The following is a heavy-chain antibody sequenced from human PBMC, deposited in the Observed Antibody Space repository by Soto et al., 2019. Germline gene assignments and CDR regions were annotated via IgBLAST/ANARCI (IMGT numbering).Heavy chain of an antibody. CDR1: GYTFTSYG. CDR3: ARDSPPVDY. J-gene: IGHJ4*02. Sequence: QVQLVQSGAEVKKPGASVKVSCKAPGYTFTSYGVSWVRQAPGQGLEWMGWISAYNGNTKYAQKLQGRVTMTTDTSTNTGYMDLRSLRPDDTAVYYCARDSPPVDYGGQGTLVTASS. V-gene: IGHV1-18*01. CDR2: ISAYNGNT.